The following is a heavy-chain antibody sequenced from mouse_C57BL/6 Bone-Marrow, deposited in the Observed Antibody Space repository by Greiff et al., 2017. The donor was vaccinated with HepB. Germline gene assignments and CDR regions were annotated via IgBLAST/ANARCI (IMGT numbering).Heavy chain of an antibody. CDR2: IYPGDGDT. V-gene: IGHV1-87*01. D-gene: IGHD1-1*01. J-gene: IGHJ2*01. CDR1: GYTFTSYC. CDR3: ASTRSFDY. Sequence: VKVVESGAELARPGASVKLSCKASGYTFTSYCMQWVKQRPGQGLEWIGAIYPGDGDTRYTQKFKGKATLTADKSSSTAYMQLSSLASEDSAVYYCASTRSFDYWGQGTTLTVSS.